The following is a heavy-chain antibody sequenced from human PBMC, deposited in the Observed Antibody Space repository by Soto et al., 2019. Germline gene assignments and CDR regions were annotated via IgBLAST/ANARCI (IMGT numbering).Heavy chain of an antibody. CDR2: ISGSGGST. D-gene: IGHD3-22*01. J-gene: IGHJ4*02. CDR3: AKLPRYYDSSGRLHYYFDY. Sequence: PRASLRLSCAASGLTFSSYTMSWVRQAPGKWLEWVSAISGSGGSTYYADSVKGRFTISRDNSKNTLYLQMNSLRAEDTAVYYCAKLPRYYDSSGRLHYYFDYWGQGTLVTVSS. CDR1: GLTFSSYT. V-gene: IGHV3-23*01.